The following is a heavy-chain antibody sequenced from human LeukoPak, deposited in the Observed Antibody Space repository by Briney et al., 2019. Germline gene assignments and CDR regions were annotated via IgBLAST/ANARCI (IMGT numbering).Heavy chain of an antibody. V-gene: IGHV4-39*01. CDR1: GGSISSSSYY. D-gene: IGHD6-19*01. Sequence: SETLSLTCTVSGGSISSSSYYWGWIRQPSGKGLEWIGSIYYSGSTYYNPSLKSRVTISVDTSKNQFSLKLSSVTAADTAVYYCARHLYSSGWYGDYWGQGTLVTVSS. CDR3: ARHLYSSGWYGDY. J-gene: IGHJ4*02. CDR2: IYYSGST.